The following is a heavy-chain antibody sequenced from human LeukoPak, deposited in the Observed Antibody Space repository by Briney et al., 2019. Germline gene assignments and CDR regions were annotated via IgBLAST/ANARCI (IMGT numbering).Heavy chain of an antibody. D-gene: IGHD1-26*01. CDR1: GYTFSSYD. Sequence: SVKVSCKASGYTFSSYDISWVRQAPGQGLEWMGGIIPIFGTANYAQKFQGRVTITADESTSTAYMELSSLRSEDTAVYYCAKPGGGGSYYTRAEYFQHWGQGTLVTASS. CDR2: IIPIFGTA. CDR3: AKPGGGGSYYTRAEYFQH. V-gene: IGHV1-69*13. J-gene: IGHJ1*01.